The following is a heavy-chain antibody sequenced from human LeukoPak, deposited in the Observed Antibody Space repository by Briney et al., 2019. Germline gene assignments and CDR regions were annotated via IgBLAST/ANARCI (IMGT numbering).Heavy chain of an antibody. CDR3: ARGLWFAESLDGLDI. CDR2: IYSGGST. J-gene: IGHJ3*02. V-gene: IGHV3-66*01. Sequence: GGSLRLSCEVSGFTFSDYYMSWVRQAPGKGLEWVSIIYSGGSTFYADSVKGRFTISRDNTKNSLYLQMNSLRAEDTAVYYCARGLWFAESLDGLDIWGQGTMVTVSS. D-gene: IGHD3-10*01. CDR1: GFTFSDYY.